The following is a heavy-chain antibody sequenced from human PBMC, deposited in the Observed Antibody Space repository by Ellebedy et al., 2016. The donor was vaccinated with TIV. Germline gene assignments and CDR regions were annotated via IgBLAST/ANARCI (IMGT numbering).Heavy chain of an antibody. CDR1: GFTFSTNN. CDR2: ISRGNTYI. J-gene: IGHJ6*02. CDR3: ERDLVGGYTISGGIDV. Sequence: GESLKISCAASGFTFSTNNLNWVRQAPGKGLEWVSCISRGNTYIYYANSVKGRFTISRDNAKNSLYLQMNSLRAEDTAVYYCERDLVGGYTISGGIDVWGQGTTVTVSS. V-gene: IGHV3-21*01. D-gene: IGHD5-12*01.